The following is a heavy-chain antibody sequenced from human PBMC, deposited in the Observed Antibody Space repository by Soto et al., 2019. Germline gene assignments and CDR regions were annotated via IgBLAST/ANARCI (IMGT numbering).Heavy chain of an antibody. CDR3: ARADIVVVAAGMDV. CDR2: INTNTGTP. CDR1: GYTFTSYA. D-gene: IGHD2-15*01. V-gene: IGHV7-4-1*01. Sequence: QVQLVQSGSELKKPGASVKVSCKASGYTFTSYAMNWVRQAPGQGLEWMGWINTNTGTPTYAQGFTGRFVFSLDTXXSTAYLQICSLKAEDTAVYYGARADIVVVAAGMDVWGQGTTVTVSS. J-gene: IGHJ6*02.